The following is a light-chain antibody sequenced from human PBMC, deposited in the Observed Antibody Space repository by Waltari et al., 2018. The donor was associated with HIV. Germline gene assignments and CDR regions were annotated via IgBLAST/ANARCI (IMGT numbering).Light chain of an antibody. J-gene: IGLJ3*02. CDR2: DDN. CDR3: ATWDSTLPAWV. V-gene: IGLV1-51*01. Sequence: QSVLTQSPSVSATPGQRVTISCSGGYSNIGTNFVFWYQQFPGMAPKLLIHDDNTRPAGISARCSGSNSGSSATLGITRLQTGDEGDYYCATWDSTLPAWVFGGGTKVTVL. CDR1: YSNIGTNF.